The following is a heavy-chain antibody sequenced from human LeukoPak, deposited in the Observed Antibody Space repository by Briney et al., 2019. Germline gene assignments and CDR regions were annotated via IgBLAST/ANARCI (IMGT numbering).Heavy chain of an antibody. D-gene: IGHD2-8*01. CDR1: GYTFTGYY. V-gene: IGHV1-2*06. CDR2: INPNSGGT. J-gene: IGHJ4*02. CDR3: ARDLYCTNGVCYLIGYHAYFDY. Sequence: ASVKVSCKASGYTFTGYYMHWVRQAPGQGLEWMGRINPNSGGTNYAQKFQGRVTMTRDTSISTAYMELSRLRSDDTAVYYCARDLYCTNGVCYLIGYHAYFDYWGQGTLVTVSS.